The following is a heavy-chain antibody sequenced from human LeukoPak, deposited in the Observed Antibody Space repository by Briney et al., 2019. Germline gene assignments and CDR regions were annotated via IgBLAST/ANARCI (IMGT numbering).Heavy chain of an antibody. CDR3: ARGPYKYDGSGAFDI. J-gene: IGHJ3*02. CDR2: IYTSWST. Sequence: SETLSLTCTVSGGSISSGSYYWSWIRQPAGKGLEWIGRIYTSWSTNYNPSLKSRVTISVDTSKNQFSLKLTSVTAADTAVYYCARGPYKYDGSGAFDIWGQGTMVTVSS. V-gene: IGHV4-61*02. CDR1: GGSISSGSYY. D-gene: IGHD3-22*01.